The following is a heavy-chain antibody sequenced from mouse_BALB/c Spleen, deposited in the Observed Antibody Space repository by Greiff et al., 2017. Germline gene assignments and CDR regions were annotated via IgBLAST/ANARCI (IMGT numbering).Heavy chain of an antibody. J-gene: IGHJ4*01. CDR1: GYSITSGYY. D-gene: IGHD2-1*01. CDR2: ISYDGSN. Sequence: EVKLMESGPGLVKPSQSLSLTCSVTGYSITSGYYWNWIRQFPGNKLEWMGYISYDGSNNYNPSLKNRISITRDTSKNQFFLKLNSVTTEDTATYYCAKDGNYAAMDYWGQGTSVTVSS. V-gene: IGHV3-6*02. CDR3: AKDGNYAAMDY.